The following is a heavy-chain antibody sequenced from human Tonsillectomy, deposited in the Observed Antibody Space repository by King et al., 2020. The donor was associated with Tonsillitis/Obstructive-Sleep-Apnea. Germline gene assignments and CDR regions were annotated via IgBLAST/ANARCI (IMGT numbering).Heavy chain of an antibody. Sequence: LQLQESGPGLVKPSETLSLTCTVSGGSISSSRYYWGWIRQPPGKGLEWIGDFFYSGNTHYNPSLKSRVTISVDTSKNQFSLKLSSVTAADTAVYYCARKIPDVVVITYYFDYWGQGTLVTVSS. CDR1: GGSISSSRYY. D-gene: IGHD3-22*01. CDR3: ARKIPDVVVITYYFDY. J-gene: IGHJ4*02. V-gene: IGHV4-39*01. CDR2: FFYSGNT.